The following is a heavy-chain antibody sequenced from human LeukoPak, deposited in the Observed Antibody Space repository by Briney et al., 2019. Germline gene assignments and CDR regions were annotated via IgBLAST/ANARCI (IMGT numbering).Heavy chain of an antibody. CDR3: ATSDSSGWYSDY. V-gene: IGHV4-38-2*02. J-gene: IGHJ4*02. CDR1: GYAISSGYY. Sequence: PSETLSLTCTVAGYAISSGYYWGWIRQPPGKGLEWIGSIYHSGSTYYNPSLKSRVTISVDTSKNQFSLKLSSVTAADTAVYYCATSDSSGWYSDYWGQGTLVTVSS. D-gene: IGHD6-19*01. CDR2: IYHSGST.